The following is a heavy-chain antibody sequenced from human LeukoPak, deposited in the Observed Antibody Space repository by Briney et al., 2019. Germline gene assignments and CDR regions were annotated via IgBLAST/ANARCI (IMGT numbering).Heavy chain of an antibody. V-gene: IGHV4-31*03. D-gene: IGHD2-21*01. CDR1: GGSISSGDYY. J-gene: IGHJ4*02. CDR2: IYYGGNT. CDR3: ASGGALIATLAY. Sequence: SETLSLTCTVSGGSISSGDYYWSWIRQHPGKGLEWIGCIYYGGNTYYNPSLKSRVTISLDTSKNKFSLKLSSVTAADTAVYYCASGGALIATLAYWGQGTLVTVSS.